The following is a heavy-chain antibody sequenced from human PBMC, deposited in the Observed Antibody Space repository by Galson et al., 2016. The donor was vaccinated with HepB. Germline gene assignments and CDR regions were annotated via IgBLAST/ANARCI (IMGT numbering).Heavy chain of an antibody. J-gene: IGHJ4*02. Sequence: SLRLSCAASGFTFSSYWLSWVRQAPGKGPEWVSSISSSSDYIYYADSLSGRFTVSRDNAKNSLFLQMSSLRVEDTAVYFCARDRSGSDLYDYWGQGTLVTVSS. D-gene: IGHD3-3*01. CDR2: ISSSSDYI. CDR3: ARDRSGSDLYDY. V-gene: IGHV3-21*01. CDR1: GFTFSSYW.